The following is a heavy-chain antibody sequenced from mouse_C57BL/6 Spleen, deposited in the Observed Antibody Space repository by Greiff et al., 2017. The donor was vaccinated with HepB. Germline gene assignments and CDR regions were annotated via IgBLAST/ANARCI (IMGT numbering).Heavy chain of an antibody. D-gene: IGHD2-12*01. V-gene: IGHV1-18*01. Sequence: VQLQQSGPELVKPGASVKIPCKASGYTFTDYNMDWVKQSHGKSLEWIGDINPNNGGTIYNQKFKGKATLTVDKSSSTAYMELRSLTSEDTAVYYCARGIYYSHWYFDVWGTGTTVTVSS. J-gene: IGHJ1*03. CDR2: INPNNGGT. CDR1: GYTFTDYN. CDR3: ARGIYYSHWYFDV.